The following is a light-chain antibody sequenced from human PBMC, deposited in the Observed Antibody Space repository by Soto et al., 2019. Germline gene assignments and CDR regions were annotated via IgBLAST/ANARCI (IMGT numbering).Light chain of an antibody. Sequence: QSALTQPASVSGSPGQSITISCTGTSSDVGSYNLVSWYQQHPGKAPKLMIYEGSKRPSGVSNRFSGSKSGNTASLTISGFQAEDEADYYCCSYAGSSTPYVFGTGNKLTVL. CDR3: CSYAGSSTPYV. CDR2: EGS. CDR1: SSDVGSYNL. J-gene: IGLJ1*01. V-gene: IGLV2-23*01.